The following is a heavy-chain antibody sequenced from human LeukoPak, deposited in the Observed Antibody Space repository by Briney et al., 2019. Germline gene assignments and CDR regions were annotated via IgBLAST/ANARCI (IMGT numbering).Heavy chain of an antibody. CDR3: VTFYETY. D-gene: IGHD2/OR15-2a*01. CDR2: INSDGSWT. J-gene: IGHJ4*02. V-gene: IGHV3-74*01. CDR1: GFTFSSYA. Sequence: GGSLRLSCAASGFTFSSYAMHWVRQATGKGLVWVSHINSDGSWTGYADSVKGRFTISKDNAKNTVSLQMNNLRAEDTAVYYCVTFYETYWGRGTLVTVSS.